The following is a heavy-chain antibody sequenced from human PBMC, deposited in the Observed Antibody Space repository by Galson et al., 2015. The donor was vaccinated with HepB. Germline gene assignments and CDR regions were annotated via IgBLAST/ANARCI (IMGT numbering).Heavy chain of an antibody. Sequence: ETLSLTCTVSGYSISSGYYWGWIRQPPGKGLEWIGSIYHSGSTYYNPSLKSRVTISVDTSKNQFSLKLSSVTAADTAVYYCAFGDCSSTSCYGEHWYFDLWGRGTLVTVSS. J-gene: IGHJ2*01. CDR3: AFGDCSSTSCYGEHWYFDL. D-gene: IGHD2-2*01. V-gene: IGHV4-38-2*02. CDR2: IYHSGST. CDR1: GYSISSGYY.